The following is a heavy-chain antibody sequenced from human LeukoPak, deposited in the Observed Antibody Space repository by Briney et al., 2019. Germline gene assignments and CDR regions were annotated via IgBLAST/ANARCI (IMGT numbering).Heavy chain of an antibody. D-gene: IGHD4-17*01. V-gene: IGHV3-7*03. CDR3: ARDGDYPIDY. J-gene: IGHJ4*02. CDR2: IKQDGSEK. Sequence: GSLRLSCAASGFAFSSYWMSWVRQAPGKWLEWVANIKQDGSEKYYVDSVKGRFTISRDNAKNSLYLQMNSLRVEDTAVYYCARDGDYPIDYWGQGTLVTVSS. CDR1: GFAFSSYW.